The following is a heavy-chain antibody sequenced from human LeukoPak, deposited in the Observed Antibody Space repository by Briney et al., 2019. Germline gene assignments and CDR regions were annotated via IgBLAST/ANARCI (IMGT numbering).Heavy chain of an antibody. CDR2: IYYSGST. CDR1: GGSISSGGYY. D-gene: IGHD3-10*01. V-gene: IGHV4-31*03. CDR3: ARGYDGSGSYLGLYYFDY. Sequence: PSETLSLTCTVSGGSISSGGYYWSWIRQHPGKGLEWIGYIYYSGSTYYNPSLKSRVTISVDTSKNQFSLKLSSVTAADTAEYYCARGYDGSGSYLGLYYFDYWGQGTLVTVSS. J-gene: IGHJ4*02.